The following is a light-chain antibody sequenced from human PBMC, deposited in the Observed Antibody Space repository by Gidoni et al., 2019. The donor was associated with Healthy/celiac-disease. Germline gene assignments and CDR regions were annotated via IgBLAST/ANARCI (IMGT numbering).Light chain of an antibody. Sequence: DIVMTQSPDSLAVSLGERATINCKSSQSVLYSSNNQKYLAWYQQKPGQPPKLLIYWASTRESGVPDRFSGSGAVTDFTLTITSLQAEDVAVYYCQQYHSTPWTFGQGTKVEIK. J-gene: IGKJ1*01. CDR1: QSVLYSSNNQKY. CDR3: QQYHSTPWT. V-gene: IGKV4-1*01. CDR2: WAS.